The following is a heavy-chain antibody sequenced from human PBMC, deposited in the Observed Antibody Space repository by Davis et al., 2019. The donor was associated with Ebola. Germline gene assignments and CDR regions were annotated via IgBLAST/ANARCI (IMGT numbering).Heavy chain of an antibody. CDR2: ISCSGGTT. J-gene: IGHJ6*04. CDR3: ARSGLSFGVVKYHYGMDV. V-gene: IGHV3-23*01. CDR1: VITFSSYA. Sequence: GESLKISCADSVITFSSYAMTWVRPAPGKGLEWGSAISCSGGTTYYAGFVKGRFTVSRDNSKKTMYLQMNSLRAEDTAVYYCARSGLSFGVVKYHYGMDVWGKGTTVTVSS. D-gene: IGHD3-3*01.